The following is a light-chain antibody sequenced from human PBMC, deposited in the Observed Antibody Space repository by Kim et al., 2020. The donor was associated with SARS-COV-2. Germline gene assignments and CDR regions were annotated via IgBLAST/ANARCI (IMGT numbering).Light chain of an antibody. Sequence: ESVGDRVSITFRASQGISSYLVWYQQKSGKAPKLLMYAASTLQSGVPSRFSGSGSGTEFTLTISSLQPEDFATYYCEQLYTYPLTFGGGTKVDIK. V-gene: IGKV1-9*01. CDR3: EQLYTYPLT. J-gene: IGKJ4*01. CDR2: AAS. CDR1: QGISSY.